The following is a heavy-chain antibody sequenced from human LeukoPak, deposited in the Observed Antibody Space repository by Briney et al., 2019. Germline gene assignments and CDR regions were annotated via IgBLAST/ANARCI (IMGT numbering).Heavy chain of an antibody. Sequence: ASVKVSCKASGYTFTGYYMRWVRQAPGQGLEWMGWINPNSGGTNYAQKFQGRVTMTRDTSISTAYMELSRLRSDDTAVYYCASSPFRLNYYMDVWGKGTTVTVSS. CDR2: INPNSGGT. J-gene: IGHJ6*03. CDR3: ASSPFRLNYYMDV. V-gene: IGHV1-2*02. D-gene: IGHD3-16*01. CDR1: GYTFTGYY.